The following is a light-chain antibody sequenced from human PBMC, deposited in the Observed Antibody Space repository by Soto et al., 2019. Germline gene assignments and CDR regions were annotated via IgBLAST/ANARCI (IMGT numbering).Light chain of an antibody. CDR2: GAS. Sequence: EIVLTQSPATLSLSPGEIANLSCRASQSVGSNYLTWYQQKPGQAPRLLIHGASSRATGIPDRFSGSGSGTDFTLIISRLEPDDFAVYYCQQYGGSPLTFGGGTKVDIK. CDR3: QQYGGSPLT. V-gene: IGKV3-20*01. J-gene: IGKJ4*01. CDR1: QSVGSNY.